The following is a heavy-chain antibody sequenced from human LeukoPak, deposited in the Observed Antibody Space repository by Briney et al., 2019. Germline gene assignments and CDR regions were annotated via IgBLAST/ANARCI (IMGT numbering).Heavy chain of an antibody. CDR2: INPNSGGT. CDR3: ASSGHFDWFSFDY. D-gene: IGHD3-9*01. CDR1: GYTFAGYY. V-gene: IGHV1-2*02. Sequence: GASVKVSCKASGYTFAGYYMHWVRQAPGQGLEWMGWINPNSGGTNYAQKFQGRVTMTRDTSISTAYMELSRLRSDDTAVYYCASSGHFDWFSFDYWGQGTLVTVSS. J-gene: IGHJ4*02.